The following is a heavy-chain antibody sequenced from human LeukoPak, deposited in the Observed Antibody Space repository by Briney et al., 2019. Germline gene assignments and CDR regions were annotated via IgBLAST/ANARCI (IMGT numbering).Heavy chain of an antibody. CDR1: GFTFDDYA. J-gene: IGHJ4*02. V-gene: IGHV3-9*01. CDR3: AKAEMATIGGNFDY. Sequence: PGGSLRLSCAASGFTFDDYAMHWVRQAPGKGLEWVSGISWNSGSIGYADSVKGRFTISRDNAKNSLYLQTNSLRAEDTALYYCAKAEMATIGGNFDYWGQGTLVTVSS. D-gene: IGHD5-24*01. CDR2: ISWNSGSI.